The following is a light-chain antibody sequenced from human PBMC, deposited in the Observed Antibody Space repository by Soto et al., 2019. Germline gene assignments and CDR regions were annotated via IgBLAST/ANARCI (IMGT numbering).Light chain of an antibody. CDR1: ESVSSRY. J-gene: IGKJ3*01. CDR2: GAS. Sequence: ESVLTQSPGTLSLSPGERATLSCRASESVSSRYLAWYQQQPGQAPRLLIYGASSRATVIPDRFSVSGAATNVTLTISRLEPEDSAVYYCQHYGSLALFTFGPGTKVDIK. V-gene: IGKV3-20*01. CDR3: QHYGSLALFT.